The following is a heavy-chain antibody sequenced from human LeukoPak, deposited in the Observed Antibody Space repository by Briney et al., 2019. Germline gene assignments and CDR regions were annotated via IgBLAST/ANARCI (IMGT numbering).Heavy chain of an antibody. CDR1: GDSVSSNDYY. CDR3: ASYAVVTDYYFDS. D-gene: IGHD4-23*01. V-gene: IGHV4-39*01. Sequence: KPSETLSLTCTVSGDSVSSNDYYWGWIRQPPGKALKWIGSMYHSGSTYYNPSLKSRVTISVDTAKNQFSLRLSSVSAADTAVYFCASYAVVTDYYFDSWGQGTRVTVSS. CDR2: MYHSGST. J-gene: IGHJ4*02.